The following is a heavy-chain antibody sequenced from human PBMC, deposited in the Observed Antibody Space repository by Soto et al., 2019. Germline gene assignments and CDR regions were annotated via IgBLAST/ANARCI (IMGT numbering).Heavy chain of an antibody. CDR1: GYTFTSYD. CDR2: MNPNSGNT. Sequence: GASVKVSCKASGYTFTSYDINWVRQATGQGLEWMGWMNPNSGNTGYAQKFQGRVTMTRNTSISTAYMELSSLRSEDTAVYYCATSPSYDFWRYMDVWGKGTTVTVSS. J-gene: IGHJ6*03. V-gene: IGHV1-8*01. D-gene: IGHD3-3*01. CDR3: ATSPSYDFWRYMDV.